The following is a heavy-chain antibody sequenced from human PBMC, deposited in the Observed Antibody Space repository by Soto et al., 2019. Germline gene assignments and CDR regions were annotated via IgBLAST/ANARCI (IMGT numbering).Heavy chain of an antibody. D-gene: IGHD5-12*01. V-gene: IGHV3-23*01. CDR3: AKGRSWLLTNPDPDY. J-gene: IGHJ4*02. CDR1: GFTFGIYA. Sequence: PGGSLRLSCAASGFTFGIYAMSWGRQAPGKGLEWVSAISGSGGSTYYADSVKGRFTISRDNSKNTLYLQMNSLRAEDTAVYYCAKGRSWLLTNPDPDYWGQGTLVTVSS. CDR2: ISGSGGST.